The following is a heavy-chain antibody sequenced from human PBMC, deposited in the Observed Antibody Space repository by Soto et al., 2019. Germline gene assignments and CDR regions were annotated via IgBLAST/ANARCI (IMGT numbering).Heavy chain of an antibody. J-gene: IGHJ4*02. CDR1: GFTFSSYA. D-gene: IGHD6-13*01. V-gene: IGHV3-23*01. CDR2: ISGSGGST. CDR3: AKGPRLDMAAAVLPYFDY. Sequence: PGGSLRLSCAASGFTFSSYAMSWVRQAQGKGLEWVSAISGSGGSTYYADSVKGRFTISRDNSKNTLYLQMNSLRAEDTAVYYCAKGPRLDMAAAVLPYFDYWGQGTLVTVSS.